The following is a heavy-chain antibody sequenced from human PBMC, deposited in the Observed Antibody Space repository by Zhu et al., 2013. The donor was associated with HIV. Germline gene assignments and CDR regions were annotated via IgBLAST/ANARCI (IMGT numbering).Heavy chain of an antibody. Sequence: QVQLVQSAAEVKPPGASVKVSCKASGYPFTDYYVHWIRQAPGQGLEWMGWMYPNNGATIYEKKFQDRVTMTRDTSITTAYMEVRRLRSDDTAVYYCARTRTGXGYWSDYWGQGTLVTVSS. CDR2: MYPNNGAT. D-gene: IGHD3-9*01. V-gene: IGHV1-2*02. J-gene: IGHJ4*02. CDR3: ARTRTGXGYWSDY. CDR1: GYPFTDYY.